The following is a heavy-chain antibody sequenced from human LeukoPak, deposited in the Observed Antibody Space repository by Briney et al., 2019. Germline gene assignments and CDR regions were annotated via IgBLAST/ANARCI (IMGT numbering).Heavy chain of an antibody. D-gene: IGHD4-17*01. V-gene: IGHV1-46*01. J-gene: IGHJ4*02. CDR3: ARSVLTTVTTVPEFDY. CDR1: GDTFTSYY. Sequence: ASVKVSCKASGDTFTSYYMHWVRQAPGQGLEWMGIINPSGGSTSYAQKFQGRVTMTRDTSTSTVYMELSSLRSEDTAVYYCARSVLTTVTTVPEFDYWGQGTLVTVSS. CDR2: INPSGGST.